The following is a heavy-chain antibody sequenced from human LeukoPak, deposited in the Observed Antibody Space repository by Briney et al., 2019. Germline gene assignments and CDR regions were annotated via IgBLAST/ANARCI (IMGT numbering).Heavy chain of an antibody. V-gene: IGHV1-2*06. Sequence: ASVKVSCKASGYTFTDYYMHWVRQAPGQGLEWMGRINPNSGGANYAQRFQGRVTMTRDSSISTAYMELSSLRSEDTAVYYCARDLPSIAVATQDNWFDPWGQGTLVTVSS. CDR3: ARDLPSIAVATQDNWFDP. CDR2: INPNSGGA. D-gene: IGHD6-19*01. J-gene: IGHJ5*02. CDR1: GYTFTDYY.